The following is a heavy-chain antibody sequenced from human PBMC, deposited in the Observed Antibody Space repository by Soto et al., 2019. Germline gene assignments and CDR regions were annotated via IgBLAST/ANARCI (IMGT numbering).Heavy chain of an antibody. CDR1: GFMFRSYA. V-gene: IGHV3-33*01. Sequence: PGGSLRLSCAASGFMFRSYAMHWVRQAPGKGLEWVAGIWYDGSTKYYGDSVKGRYSISRDNSKNMLDLQMNSLRAEDTAVYYCARVASSSSCHIPHFDQWGQGTLVTVSS. J-gene: IGHJ4*02. D-gene: IGHD2-2*01. CDR2: IWYDGSTK. CDR3: ARVASSSSCHIPHFDQ.